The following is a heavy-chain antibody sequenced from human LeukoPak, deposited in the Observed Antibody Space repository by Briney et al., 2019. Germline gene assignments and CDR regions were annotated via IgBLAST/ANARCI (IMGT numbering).Heavy chain of an antibody. CDR1: GFTFSSYG. CDR3: AKPRSGSYRTFDY. CDR2: IRYDGSNK. Sequence: PGGSLRLSCAASGFTFSSYGMHWVRQAPGKGLEWVAFIRYDGSNKYYADSVKGRSTISRDNSKNTLYLQMNSLRAEDTAVYYCAKPRSGSYRTFDYWGQGTLVTVSS. V-gene: IGHV3-30*02. D-gene: IGHD1-26*01. J-gene: IGHJ4*02.